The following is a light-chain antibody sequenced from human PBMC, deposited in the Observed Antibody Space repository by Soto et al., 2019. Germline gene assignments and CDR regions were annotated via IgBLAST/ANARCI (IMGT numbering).Light chain of an antibody. J-gene: IGKJ2*01. Sequence: DIQMTQSPSTLSANVGDRVTITCRASQTIGTYLAWYQQRPGKAPKLLIYKASNLESGVSSSFSGSGSGTEFTLTINSLQPDDFATYYCQQYNSYSYTFGQGTKLEI. V-gene: IGKV1-5*03. CDR1: QTIGTY. CDR2: KAS. CDR3: QQYNSYSYT.